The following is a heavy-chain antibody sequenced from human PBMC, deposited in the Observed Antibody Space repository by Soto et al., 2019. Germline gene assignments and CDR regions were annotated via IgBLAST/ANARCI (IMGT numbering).Heavy chain of an antibody. CDR3: ARASFSSAFDI. CDR2: IYWDDDK. V-gene: IGHV2-5*02. J-gene: IGHJ3*02. CDR1: GFSLSTRGVA. Sequence: QITLKESGPPLVKTTQTLTLTCTFSGFSLSTRGVAVGWIRQPPGKALEWLALIYWDDDKRHSPSLKSRLTITKDTSKNQVLLTLTNMDPVDTATYYCARASFSSAFDIWGQGTMVTVSS.